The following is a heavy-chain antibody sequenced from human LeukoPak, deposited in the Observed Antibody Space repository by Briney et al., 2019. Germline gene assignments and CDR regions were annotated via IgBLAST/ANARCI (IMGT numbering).Heavy chain of an antibody. CDR3: AKEALTGYSSSEYFQH. V-gene: IGHV3-23*01. CDR2: ISGSGGST. D-gene: IGHD6-13*01. J-gene: IGHJ1*01. CDR1: GFTFSSYA. Sequence: GGSLRLSCAASGFTFSSYAMSWVRQAPGKGLEWVSAISGSGGSTYYADSVKGRFTISRDNSKNTLYLQMNSLRAEDTAVYYCAKEALTGYSSSEYFQHWGQGTLVTVSS.